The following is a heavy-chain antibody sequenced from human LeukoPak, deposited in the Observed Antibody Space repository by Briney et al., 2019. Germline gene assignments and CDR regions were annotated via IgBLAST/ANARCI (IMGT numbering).Heavy chain of an antibody. CDR3: VRRPYPYYFDS. J-gene: IGHJ4*02. CDR1: GGSISSYY. D-gene: IGHD3-16*01. Sequence: SETLSLTCTVSGGSISSYYWNWIRQTPEKGLEWIGYIYPSGNTVYNPSLRSRVTISIDTSKSQFSLRLTSVTAADTAVYYCVRRPYPYYFDSWGQGILITVSS. CDR2: IYPSGNT. V-gene: IGHV4-4*08.